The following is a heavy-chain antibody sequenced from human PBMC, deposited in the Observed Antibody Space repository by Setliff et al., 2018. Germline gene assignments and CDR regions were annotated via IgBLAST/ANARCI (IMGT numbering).Heavy chain of an antibody. CDR3: ARSGYYDFWSGFLNDAFDI. D-gene: IGHD3-3*01. J-gene: IGHJ3*02. V-gene: IGHV4-34*01. CDR2: INHSGST. Sequence: QPPGQGLEWIGEINHSGSTNYNPSLKSRVTISVDTSKNQFSLKLSSVTAADTAVYYCARSGYYDFWSGFLNDAFDIWGQGTMVTVSS.